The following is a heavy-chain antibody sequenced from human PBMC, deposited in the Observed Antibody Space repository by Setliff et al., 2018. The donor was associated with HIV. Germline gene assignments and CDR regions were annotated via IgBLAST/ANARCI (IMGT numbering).Heavy chain of an antibody. D-gene: IGHD3-16*01. V-gene: IGHV4-59*11. CDR2: VYNSGST. CDR3: ARDGDVVGFWGYYMDV. CDR1: SGSIRSHY. Sequence: SETLSLTCSVSSGSIRSHYWSWIRQPPGKGLQWIGYVYNSGSTNYNPSLKSRVTISVDTSKNQVSLRLSSVTAADTAVYYCARDGDVVGFWGYYMDVWGKGTTVTVSS. J-gene: IGHJ6*03.